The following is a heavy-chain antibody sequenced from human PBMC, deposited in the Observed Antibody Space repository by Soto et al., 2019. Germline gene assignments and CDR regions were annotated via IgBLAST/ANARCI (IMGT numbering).Heavy chain of an antibody. CDR2: IYWDDDK. D-gene: IGHD2-15*01. Sequence: QITLKESGPTLVKPTQTLTLTCTFSGFSLSTSGVGVGWIRQPPGKALEWLALIYWDDDKRYRPSLKSRLTITKDTSKTQLFLTMTNMDPVDTATYYWAHHATLHPLDYWGQGTLVTVSS. CDR3: AHHATLHPLDY. CDR1: GFSLSTSGVG. J-gene: IGHJ4*02. V-gene: IGHV2-5*02.